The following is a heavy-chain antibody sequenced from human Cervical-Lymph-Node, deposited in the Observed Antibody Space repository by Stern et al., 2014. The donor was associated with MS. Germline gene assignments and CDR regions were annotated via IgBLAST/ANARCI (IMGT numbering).Heavy chain of an antibody. CDR1: GLTFSSYA. J-gene: IGHJ2*01. D-gene: IGHD2-21*02. CDR2: ISSNGGST. V-gene: IGHV3-64*01. Sequence: EVQLVESGGGLVQPGGSLRLSCAASGLTFSSYAMHWVRQAPGKGLEYVSVISSNGGSTYCANSVKGRFTISRDNSKNTLYLHMGSLRVEDMAVYYCARGVTYCGGDCYGWYFDLWGRGTLVTVSS. CDR3: ARGVTYCGGDCYGWYFDL.